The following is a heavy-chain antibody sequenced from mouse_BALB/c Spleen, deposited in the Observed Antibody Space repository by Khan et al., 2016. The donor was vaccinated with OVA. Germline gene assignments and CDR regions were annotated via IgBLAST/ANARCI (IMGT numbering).Heavy chain of an antibody. J-gene: IGHJ3*01. V-gene: IGHV1-7*01. Sequence: QIQLVQSGAELAKPGASVKMSCKASGYTFTSYWMHWVKQRPGQGLEWIGFINPTTGYTEYNQKFKDKATLTADKSSSTAYMQLSSLTSEDSAVYYCARSPTMITQFSYWGQGTLGTVSA. CDR2: INPTTGYT. CDR3: ARSPTMITQFSY. CDR1: GYTFTSYW. D-gene: IGHD2-4*01.